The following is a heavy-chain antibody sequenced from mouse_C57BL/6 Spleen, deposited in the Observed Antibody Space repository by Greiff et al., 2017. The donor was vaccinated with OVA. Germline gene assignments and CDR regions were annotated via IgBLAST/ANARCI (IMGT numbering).Heavy chain of an antibody. D-gene: IGHD3-1*01. CDR2: INPNNGGT. CDR3: ARSRGKNYFDY. Sequence: EVQLQQSGPELVKPGASVKISCKASGYTFTDYYMNWVKQSHGKSLEWIGDINPNNGGTRYNQKFKGKATLTVDKSSSTAYMELRSLTSEDSAVYYCARSRGKNYFDYWGQGTTLTVSS. V-gene: IGHV1-26*01. CDR1: GYTFTDYY. J-gene: IGHJ2*01.